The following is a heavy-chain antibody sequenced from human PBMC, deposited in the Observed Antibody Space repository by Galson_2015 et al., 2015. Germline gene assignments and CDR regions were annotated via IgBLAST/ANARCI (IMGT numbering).Heavy chain of an antibody. V-gene: IGHV3-23*01. D-gene: IGHD3-22*01. CDR3: AKADTLKIVVTTLLDY. CDR2: ISGTGGST. J-gene: IGHJ4*02. CDR1: GFTFSNDG. Sequence: LRLSCAASGFTFSNDGMSWVRQAPGKGLEWVSSISGTGGSTYYADSVKGRFTISRDNSKNTLYLQMSSLRAEDTAVYYCAKADTLKIVVTTLLDYWGQGTLVAVSS.